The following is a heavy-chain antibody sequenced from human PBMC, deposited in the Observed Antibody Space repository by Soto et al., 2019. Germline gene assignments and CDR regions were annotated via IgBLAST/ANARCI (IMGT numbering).Heavy chain of an antibody. J-gene: IGHJ6*04. CDR3: ARDCYYDSSGYYSPGYYYYGMDV. V-gene: IGHV4-4*02. Sequence: PSETLSLTCAVSGGSISSSNWWSWVRQPPGKGLEWIGEIYHSGSTNYNPSLKSRVTISVDKSKNQFSLKLSSVTAADTAVYYCARDCYYDSSGYYSPGYYYYGMDVWGKGTTVTVSS. CDR1: GGSISSSNW. CDR2: IYHSGST. D-gene: IGHD3-22*01.